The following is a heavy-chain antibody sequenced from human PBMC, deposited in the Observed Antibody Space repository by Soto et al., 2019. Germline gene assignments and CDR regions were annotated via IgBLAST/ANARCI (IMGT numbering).Heavy chain of an antibody. V-gene: IGHV4-30-2*01. D-gene: IGHD5-12*01. J-gene: IGHJ4*02. CDR3: ASLEMATITLDY. CDR1: GAPITWGDYS. CDR2: IFHGGST. Sequence: SETLSLTCAISGAPITWGDYSWNWIRQPPGKGLEWIGYIFHGGSTYYNPSLRSRVTISVDRSRTQFSLKLSSVTAADTAVYYCASLEMATITLDYWGQGTLVTVSS.